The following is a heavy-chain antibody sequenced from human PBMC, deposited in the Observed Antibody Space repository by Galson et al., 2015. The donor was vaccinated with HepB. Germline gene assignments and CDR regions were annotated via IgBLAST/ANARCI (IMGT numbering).Heavy chain of an antibody. Sequence: SLRLSCAASAFTFSGSVMHWVRQASGKGLEWVGHIRSKTNSYATAYAASVKGRFTISRDDSKNTAYLQMNSLKTEDTAVYYCTRYFDYGDYVRAFDIWGQGTMVTVSS. D-gene: IGHD4-17*01. J-gene: IGHJ3*02. CDR2: IRSKTNSYAT. CDR1: AFTFSGSV. CDR3: TRYFDYGDYVRAFDI. V-gene: IGHV3-73*01.